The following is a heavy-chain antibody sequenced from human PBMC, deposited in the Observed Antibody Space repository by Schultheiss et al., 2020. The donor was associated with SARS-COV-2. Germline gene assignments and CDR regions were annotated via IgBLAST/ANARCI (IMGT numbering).Heavy chain of an antibody. D-gene: IGHD3-10*01. Sequence: TLSLTCTVSGGSISSGSYYWSWIRQPAGKGLEWIGRIYTSGSTNYNPSLKSRVTISVDTSKNQFSLKLSSVTAADTAVYYCASGPYGSGSYYAPDYYYYYYMDVWGKGTTVTVSS. CDR2: IYTSGST. V-gene: IGHV4-61*02. J-gene: IGHJ6*03. CDR3: ASGPYGSGSYYAPDYYYYYYMDV. CDR1: GGSISSGSYY.